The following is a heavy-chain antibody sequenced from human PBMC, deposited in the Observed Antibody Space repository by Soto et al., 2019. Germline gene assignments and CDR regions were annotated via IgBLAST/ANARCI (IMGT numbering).Heavy chain of an antibody. CDR2: IIPIFGTA. J-gene: IGHJ3*02. CDR1: GRTFSSYA. V-gene: IGHV1-69*06. CDR3: ASSPRTYYYESSGYYIRDAFDI. Sequence: SVKVSYKASGRTFSSYAISWVRQAPGQGLGWMGGIIPIFGTAKYAQKFQGRVTITADKSTSTAYMELSSLRSEDTAVYYCASSPRTYYYESSGYYIRDAFDIWGQGAMVTVSS. D-gene: IGHD3-22*01.